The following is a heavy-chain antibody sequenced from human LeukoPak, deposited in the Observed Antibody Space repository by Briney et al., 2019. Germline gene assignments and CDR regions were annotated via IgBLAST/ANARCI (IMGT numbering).Heavy chain of an antibody. J-gene: IGHJ4*02. CDR3: ARGGDYFDY. Sequence: SETLSLTCTVSGGSISSYYWSWIRQPPGKGLEWIGYIYTSGSTNYNPSLKSRVTISVDTSKNRFSLKLSSVTAADTAVYYCARGGDYFDYWGQGTLVTVSS. V-gene: IGHV4-4*09. CDR1: GGSISSYY. CDR2: IYTSGST.